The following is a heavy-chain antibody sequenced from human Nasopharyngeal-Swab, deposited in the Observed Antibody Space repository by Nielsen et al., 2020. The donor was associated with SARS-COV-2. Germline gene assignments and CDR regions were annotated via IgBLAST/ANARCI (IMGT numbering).Heavy chain of an antibody. CDR1: GGSISSSSYY. J-gene: IGHJ4*02. V-gene: IGHV4-39*07. D-gene: IGHD3-3*01. CDR2: IYYSGST. Sequence: SETLSLTCTVSGGSISSSSYYWGWIRQPPGKGLEWIGSIYYSGSTYYNPSLKSRVTISVDTSKNQFSLKLSSVTAADTAVYYCASLYYDFWNRDDLVYWGQGTLVTVSS. CDR3: ASLYYDFWNRDDLVY.